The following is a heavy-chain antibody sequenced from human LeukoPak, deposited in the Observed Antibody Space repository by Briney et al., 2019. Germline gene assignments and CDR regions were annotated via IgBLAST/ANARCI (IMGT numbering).Heavy chain of an antibody. CDR1: GFTFSSYW. CDR3: ATQSPVLLWFGEFTPGRYFDY. Sequence: GGSLRLSCAASGFTFSSYWMSWVRQAPGKGLEWVANIKQDGSEKYYVDSVKGRFTISRDNAKSSLYLQMNSLRAEDTAVYYCATQSPVLLWFGEFTPGRYFDYWGQGTLVTVSS. J-gene: IGHJ4*02. D-gene: IGHD3-10*01. CDR2: IKQDGSEK. V-gene: IGHV3-7*01.